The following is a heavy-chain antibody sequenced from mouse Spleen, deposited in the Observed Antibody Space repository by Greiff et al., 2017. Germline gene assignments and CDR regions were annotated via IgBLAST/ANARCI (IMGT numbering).Heavy chain of an antibody. V-gene: IGHV1-50*01. CDR1: GYTFTSYW. CDR3: ANLPY. J-gene: IGHJ2*01. Sequence: QVQLKESGAELVKPGASVKLSCKASGYTFTSYWMQWVKQRPGQGLEWIGEIDPSDSYTNYNQKFKGKATLTVDTSSSTAYMQLSSLTSEDSAVYYCANLPYWGQGTTLTVSS. CDR2: IDPSDSYT.